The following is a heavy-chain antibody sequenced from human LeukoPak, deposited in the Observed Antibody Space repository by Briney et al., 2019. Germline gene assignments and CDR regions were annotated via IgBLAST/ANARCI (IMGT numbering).Heavy chain of an antibody. V-gene: IGHV4-31*03. CDR1: GDYVSNANYY. Sequence: MPSETLSLTCTVSGDYVSNANYYWTWIRQQPGKGLEWIGYIYHSGTTYNNPSLKSRVSISVDTSKNQFSLNLDSVTAADTAVYYCVRDGNSGYGTLDYWGQGSLVTVSS. D-gene: IGHD3-22*01. CDR2: IYHSGTT. CDR3: VRDGNSGYGTLDY. J-gene: IGHJ4*02.